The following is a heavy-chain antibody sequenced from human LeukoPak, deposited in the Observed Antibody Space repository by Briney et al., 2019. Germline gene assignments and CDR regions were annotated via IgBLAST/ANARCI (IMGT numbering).Heavy chain of an antibody. CDR2: IIPIFGTA. D-gene: IGHD2-15*01. V-gene: IGHV1-69*13. CDR3: ARDRDIVVVVAATGYSYAYSMDV. CDR1: GGTFSSYA. J-gene: IGHJ6*02. Sequence: GASVKVSCKASGGTFSSYAISWVRQAPGQGLEWMGGIIPIFGTANYAQKFQGRVTITAVESTSTAYMELSSLRSEDTAVYYCARDRDIVVVVAATGYSYAYSMDVWGQGTTVTVSS.